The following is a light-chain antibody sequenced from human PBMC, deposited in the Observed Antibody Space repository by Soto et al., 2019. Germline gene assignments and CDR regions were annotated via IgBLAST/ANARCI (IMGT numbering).Light chain of an antibody. CDR2: GAS. Sequence: EVVLTQSPGTLSLSPGERAALSCRASQSVRSTYLAWYQQKPGQAPRLLIYGASSRATGIPDRFSGSGSGTDFTVTISRLEPEDFAVYYCQLYGSPPRYTFGQGTKLEI. V-gene: IGKV3-20*01. CDR3: QLYGSPPRYT. J-gene: IGKJ2*01. CDR1: QSVRSTY.